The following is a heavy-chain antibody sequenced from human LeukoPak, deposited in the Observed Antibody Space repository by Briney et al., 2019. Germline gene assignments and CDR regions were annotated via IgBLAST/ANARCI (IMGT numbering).Heavy chain of an antibody. V-gene: IGHV3-48*01. Sequence: GGSLRLSCAASGFTFSFYGMNWVRQAPGKGLEWVSYISDSSRTIYYADSVKGRFTISRDNAKNSLYLQMNSLRAEDTSVYYCARDLHYFDSSGHRRMDYWGQGTLVTVSS. CDR1: GFTFSFYG. J-gene: IGHJ4*02. CDR3: ARDLHYFDSSGHRRMDY. CDR2: ISDSSRTI. D-gene: IGHD3-22*01.